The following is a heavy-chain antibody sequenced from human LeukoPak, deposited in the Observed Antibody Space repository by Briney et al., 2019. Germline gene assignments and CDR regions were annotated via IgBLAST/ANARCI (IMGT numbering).Heavy chain of an antibody. CDR1: GFTFSSYS. V-gene: IGHV3-48*04. Sequence: GGSLRLSCAASGFTFSSYSMNWVRQAPGKGLEWISYIGSSSGTIYYADSVKGRFTISRDNAKNSLYLQMSNLRAEDTAVYYCARATYFYDSSGDYYWGQGTLVTASS. CDR2: IGSSSGTI. CDR3: ARATYFYDSSGDYY. J-gene: IGHJ4*02. D-gene: IGHD3-22*01.